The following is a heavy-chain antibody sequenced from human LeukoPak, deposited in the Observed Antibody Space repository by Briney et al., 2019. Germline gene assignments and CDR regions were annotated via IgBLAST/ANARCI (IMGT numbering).Heavy chain of an antibody. CDR2: ISSSSSYI. J-gene: IGHJ4*02. V-gene: IGHV3-21*01. CDR3: ARHRRPSREEFFDY. CDR1: GFTFSSYS. D-gene: IGHD3-10*01. Sequence: GGSLRLSCAASGFTFSSYSMNWVRQAPGKGLEWVSCISSSSSYIDYADSVKGRFTISRDNAKNSLYLQMNSLRAEDTAVYYCARHRRPSREEFFDYWGQGTLVTVSS.